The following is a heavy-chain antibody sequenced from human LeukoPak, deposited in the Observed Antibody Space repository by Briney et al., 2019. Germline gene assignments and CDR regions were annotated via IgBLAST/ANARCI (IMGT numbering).Heavy chain of an antibody. CDR1: GYTFAGYY. V-gene: IGHV1-2*02. Sequence: ASVKVSCKASGYTFAGYYMHWVRQAPGQGLEWMGWINPNSGATNYAQKFQGRVIMTGDTSISTAYMELTRLTSDDTAVYFCARDLSLGMTVFRDYWGPGTPVTVSS. J-gene: IGHJ4*02. CDR3: ARDLSLGMTVFRDY. D-gene: IGHD3-22*01. CDR2: INPNSGAT.